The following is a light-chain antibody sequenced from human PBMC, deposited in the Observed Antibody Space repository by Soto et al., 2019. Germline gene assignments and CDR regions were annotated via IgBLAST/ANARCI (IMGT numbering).Light chain of an antibody. CDR2: EVT. CDR3: SSYTSVTTFLA. Sequence: QSVLTQPASVSGSPGQSITISCTGTSSDIGRYNFVSWYQQHPGKAPKLLVYEVTNRPSGVSNRFSGSKSGNTASLTIFGLQTEDEADYYCSSYTSVTTFLAFGTGTKVTIL. J-gene: IGLJ1*01. CDR1: SSDIGRYNF. V-gene: IGLV2-14*01.